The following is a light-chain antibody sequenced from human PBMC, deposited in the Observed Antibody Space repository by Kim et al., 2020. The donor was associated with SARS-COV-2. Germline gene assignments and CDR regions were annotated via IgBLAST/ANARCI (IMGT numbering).Light chain of an antibody. CDR1: QSVSSRY. Sequence: EIVLTQSPGTLSLSPGERATLSCRASQSVSSRYFSWYQQKTGQAPRLLIYGASSRATGIPDRFSGSGSGADFTLTISRLEPEDFAVYYCQQFGRSSWTFGQGTKVEIK. V-gene: IGKV3-20*01. CDR3: QQFGRSSWT. CDR2: GAS. J-gene: IGKJ1*01.